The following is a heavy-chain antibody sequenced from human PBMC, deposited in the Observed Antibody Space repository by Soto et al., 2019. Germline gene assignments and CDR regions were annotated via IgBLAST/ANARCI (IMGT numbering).Heavy chain of an antibody. D-gene: IGHD2-21*02. CDR3: AKGTGFMTARNYYGMDV. V-gene: IGHV3-30*18. CDR1: GLTFSSYG. CDR2: ISYDGSNK. J-gene: IGHJ6*02. Sequence: GGSLRLSCAASGLTFSSYGIHWVRQAPGKGLEWVAVISYDGSNKYYADSVKGRFTISRDNSKNTLYLQMNSLRAEDTAVYYCAKGTGFMTARNYYGMDVWGQGTTVTVSS.